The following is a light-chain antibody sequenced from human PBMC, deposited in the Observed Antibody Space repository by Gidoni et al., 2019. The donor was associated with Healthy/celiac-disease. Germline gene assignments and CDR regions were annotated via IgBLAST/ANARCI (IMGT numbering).Light chain of an antibody. Sequence: EIVLTQSPATLSLSPGERATLSCRASQSVSSYLALYQQEPGQAPRLLISDASHMATGIPARFRVSVSGTYFSPTTSSLVPVDFAVSFCHLRSNWRTFGGGTKVEIK. J-gene: IGKJ4*01. CDR1: QSVSSY. CDR2: DAS. CDR3: HLRSNWRT. V-gene: IGKV3-11*01.